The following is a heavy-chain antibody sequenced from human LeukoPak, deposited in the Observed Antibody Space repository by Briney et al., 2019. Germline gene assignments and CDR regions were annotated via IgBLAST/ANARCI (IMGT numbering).Heavy chain of an antibody. V-gene: IGHV3-30*02. CDR2: IRYDGSNK. J-gene: IGHJ6*04. D-gene: IGHD3-9*01. CDR3: AKDRRGGDYDILTGYPTGMDV. CDR1: GFTFSSYG. Sequence: GGSLRLSCAASGFTFSSYGMHWVRQAPGKGLEWVAFIRYDGSNKYYADSVKGRFTISRDNSKNTLYLQMNSLRAEDTAVYYCAKDRRGGDYDILTGYPTGMDVWGKGTTVTVSS.